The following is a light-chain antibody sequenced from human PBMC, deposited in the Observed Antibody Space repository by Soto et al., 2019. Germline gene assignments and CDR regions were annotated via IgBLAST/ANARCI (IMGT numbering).Light chain of an antibody. CDR2: AAS. Sequence: DIQMTQSPSSLSASVGDRVTIACRVSQNITNFLNWYQHNPGKAPNLLIFAASHLQSGVSSRFSGSGSGTDFTLTISSLHPEDFATFYCQESATTRWAFGQGTKVEIK. V-gene: IGKV1-39*01. J-gene: IGKJ1*01. CDR1: QNITNF. CDR3: QESATTRWA.